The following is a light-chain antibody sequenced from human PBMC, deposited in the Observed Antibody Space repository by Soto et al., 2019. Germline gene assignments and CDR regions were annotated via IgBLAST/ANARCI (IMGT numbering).Light chain of an antibody. J-gene: IGKJ2*01. CDR1: QGISSA. V-gene: IGKV1-13*02. CDR2: DAS. CDR3: QQCNSYPRT. Sequence: AIQLTQSPSSLSASVGDRVTITCRASQGISSALAWYQQKPGKTPKLLIYDASSLESGVPSRFGGSGSGTDFTLTISSLQPEDFATYYCQQCNSYPRTFGQGTKVDIK.